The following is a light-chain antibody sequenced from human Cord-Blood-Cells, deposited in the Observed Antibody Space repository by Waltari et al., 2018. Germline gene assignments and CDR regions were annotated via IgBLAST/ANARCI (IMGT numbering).Light chain of an antibody. V-gene: IGKV3-11*01. CDR3: QQRSNWPIT. CDR1: QSVSSY. Sequence: EMVLTPSPATLSLSPGERATLSCRASQSVSSYLAWYQQKPGQAPRLLIYDASNRASGIPARFSGSGSGTDFTLTISSLEPEDFAVYYCQQRSNWPITFGQGTRLEIK. J-gene: IGKJ5*01. CDR2: DAS.